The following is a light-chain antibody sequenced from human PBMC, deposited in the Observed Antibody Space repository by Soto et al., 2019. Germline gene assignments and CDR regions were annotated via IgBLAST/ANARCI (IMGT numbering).Light chain of an antibody. V-gene: IGKV1-5*01. CDR1: QSISYW. CDR2: DAS. J-gene: IGKJ1*01. CDR3: QQYNSFWT. Sequence: DIQMTQSPSTLSASVGDRVTITCRASQSISYWLAWYQQKPGKAPNLLIYDASSLESGVPPRFSGSGSGTEFTLTISSLQPDDFATYYCQQYNSFWTFGQGTKVDIK.